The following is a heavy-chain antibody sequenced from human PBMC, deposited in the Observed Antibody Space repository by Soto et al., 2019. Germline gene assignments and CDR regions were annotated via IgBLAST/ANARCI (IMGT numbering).Heavy chain of an antibody. J-gene: IGHJ4*02. CDR1: GYTFTSYA. CDR2: INAGNGNT. Sequence: GASVKVSCKASGYTFTSYAMHWVRQAPGQRLEWMGWINAGNGNTKYSQKFQGRVTITRDTSASTAYMELSSLRSEDTAVYYCARSVLRFLEWLPTDYWGQGTLVTV. D-gene: IGHD3-3*01. CDR3: ARSVLRFLEWLPTDY. V-gene: IGHV1-3*01.